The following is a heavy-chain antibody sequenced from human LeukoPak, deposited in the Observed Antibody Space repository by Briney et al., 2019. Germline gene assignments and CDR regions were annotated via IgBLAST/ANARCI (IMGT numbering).Heavy chain of an antibody. CDR3: ANSEFYVSGKYAGLDN. J-gene: IGHJ4*02. CDR2: IGDDT. D-gene: IGHD3-10*01. Sequence: GGSLRLSCAASGLTFSTYVMNCVRQAPGKGLEWVSTIGDDTYYADSVKGRITVSIDNSRNKLYLQMNFLGVEDTAVYYCANSEFYVSGKYAGLDNWGQGTLVTVSS. V-gene: IGHV3-23*01. CDR1: GLTFSTYV.